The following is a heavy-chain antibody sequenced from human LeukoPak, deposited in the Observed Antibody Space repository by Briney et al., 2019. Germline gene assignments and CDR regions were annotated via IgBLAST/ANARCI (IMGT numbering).Heavy chain of an antibody. CDR3: ARDEGSSSSLDY. J-gene: IGHJ4*02. Sequence: SETLSLTCTVSGGSVSSGSYYWSWIRQPPGKGLEWIGYIYYSGSTDYNPSLKSRVTISVDTSKNQFSLKLSSVTTADTAVYYCARDEGSSSSLDYWGQGTLVTVSS. D-gene: IGHD6-6*01. CDR1: GGSVSSGSYY. CDR2: IYYSGST. V-gene: IGHV4-61*01.